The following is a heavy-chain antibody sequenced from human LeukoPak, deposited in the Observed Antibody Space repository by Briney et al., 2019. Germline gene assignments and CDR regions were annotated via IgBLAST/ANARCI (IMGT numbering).Heavy chain of an antibody. Sequence: ASVKVPCKASGYTFTSRDINWVRQATGQGLEWMALMNPSSGHTGCAQKFQGRVTVTRDTSTNTVYMELSSLRSDDTAVYFCATGPRHDWFFDLWGRGTLVTVSS. CDR1: GYTFTSRD. CDR2: MNPSSGHT. V-gene: IGHV1-8*01. D-gene: IGHD6-25*01. J-gene: IGHJ2*01. CDR3: ATGPRHDWFFDL.